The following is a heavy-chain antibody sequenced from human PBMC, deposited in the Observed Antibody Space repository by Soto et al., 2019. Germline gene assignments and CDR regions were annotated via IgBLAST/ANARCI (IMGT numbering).Heavy chain of an antibody. D-gene: IGHD2-2*01. Sequence: SETLSLTCAVYGGSFCGYYWSWIRQPPGKGLEWIGEINHSGSTNYNPSLKSRVTISVDTSKNQFSLKLSSVTAADTAVYYCARGPGVVVPGYYYYYMDVWGKGTTVTVSS. CDR2: INHSGST. CDR1: GGSFCGYY. J-gene: IGHJ6*03. V-gene: IGHV4-34*01. CDR3: ARGPGVVVPGYYYYYMDV.